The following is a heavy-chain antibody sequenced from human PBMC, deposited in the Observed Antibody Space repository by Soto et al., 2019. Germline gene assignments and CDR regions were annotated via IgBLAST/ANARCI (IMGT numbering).Heavy chain of an antibody. V-gene: IGHV4-34*01. CDR2: INHTGGT. Sequence: PSDTLSLTCAVYGGSVNGYYLNWIRQPPGKGLEWIGEINHTGGTHYNPSLKSRVTMSVDTSKNQFSLRLSSVTAADTAIYYCATRITVFGLLIPPFDPWGQGTQVTVYS. J-gene: IGHJ5*02. D-gene: IGHD3-3*01. CDR1: GGSVNGYY. CDR3: ATRITVFGLLIPPFDP.